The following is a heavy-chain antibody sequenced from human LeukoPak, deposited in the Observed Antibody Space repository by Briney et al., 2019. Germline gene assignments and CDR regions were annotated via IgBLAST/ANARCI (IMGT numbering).Heavy chain of an antibody. Sequence: AASVKVSCKASGYTFTSYDINWVRQATGQGLEWMGWMNPNSGNTGYAQKFQGRVTITRNTSISTAYMELSSLSSEDTAVYYCARAEVKDYYYYMDVWGKGTTVTVSS. J-gene: IGHJ6*03. CDR2: MNPNSGNT. CDR1: GYTFTSYD. V-gene: IGHV1-8*03. D-gene: IGHD3-10*01. CDR3: ARAEVKDYYYYMDV.